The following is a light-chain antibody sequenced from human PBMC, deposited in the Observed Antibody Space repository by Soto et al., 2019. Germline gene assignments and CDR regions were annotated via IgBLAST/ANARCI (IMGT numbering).Light chain of an antibody. CDR1: QSVSSN. CDR3: QQYNNWPLT. CDR2: GAS. V-gene: IGKV3-15*01. Sequence: ELVMTQSPATLSVSPGARATLSCRASQSVSSNLAWYQQKPGQAPRLLIYGASTRATGIPARFSGSGSGTELTITISSLQSEDVEVYDCQQYNNWPLTFGGGTKVDIK. J-gene: IGKJ4*01.